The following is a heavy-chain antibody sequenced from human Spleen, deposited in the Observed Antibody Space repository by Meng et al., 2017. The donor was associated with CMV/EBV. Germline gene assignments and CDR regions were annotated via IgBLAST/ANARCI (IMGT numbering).Heavy chain of an antibody. CDR3: ARDREYDFPGYGMDV. CDR1: GFTFRSHG. D-gene: IGHD3-3*01. Sequence: GGSLRLSCAASGFTFRSHGMHWVRQAPGKGLEWVAFIRYDGGNKYHADSVEGRFTISRDSSKNTLYLQMNSLRAEDTAVYYCARDREYDFPGYGMDVWGQGTTVTVSS. J-gene: IGHJ6*02. CDR2: IRYDGGNK. V-gene: IGHV3-30*02.